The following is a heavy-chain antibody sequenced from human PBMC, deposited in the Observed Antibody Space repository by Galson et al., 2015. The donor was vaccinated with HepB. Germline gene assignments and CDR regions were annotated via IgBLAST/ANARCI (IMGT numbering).Heavy chain of an antibody. CDR2: VSGSGEAT. Sequence: SLRLSCAGSGFTFSSYPMSWVRQAPGKGLEWVSAVSGSGEATYFANSVGGRFIISRDNSKNTLYLQINRLRAEDTAVYYCAKDALTFGTPRDSDCWGQGTLVTVSS. V-gene: IGHV3-23*01. CDR1: GFTFSSYP. J-gene: IGHJ4*02. CDR3: AKDALTFGTPRDSDC. D-gene: IGHD3/OR15-3a*01.